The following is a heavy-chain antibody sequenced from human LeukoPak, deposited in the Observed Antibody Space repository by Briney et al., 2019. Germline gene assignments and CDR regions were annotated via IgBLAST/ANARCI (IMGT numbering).Heavy chain of an antibody. V-gene: IGHV4-30-2*01. CDR1: GGSISSGGYY. D-gene: IGHD3-22*01. J-gene: IGHJ4*02. CDR3: ARGDYYDSSGYRPFDY. CDR2: INHSGST. Sequence: SQTLSLTCTVSGGSISSGGYYWSWIRQPPGKGLEWIGEINHSGSTNYNPSLKSRVTISVDTSKNQFSLKLSSVTAADTAVYYCARGDYYDSSGYRPFDYWGQGTLVTVSS.